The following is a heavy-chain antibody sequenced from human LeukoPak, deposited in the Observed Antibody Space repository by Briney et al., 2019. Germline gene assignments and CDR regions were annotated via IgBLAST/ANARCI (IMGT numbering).Heavy chain of an antibody. J-gene: IGHJ4*02. CDR1: GFTFSSYG. V-gene: IGHV3-30*18. CDR2: ISYDGSNK. CDR3: AKDAHYYDSSLPFDY. Sequence: GGSLRLSCAASGFTFSSYGMHWVRQAPGKGLEWVAVISYDGSNKYYADSVKGRFTISRDNSKNTLYLQMNSLRAEDTAVYYCAKDAHYYDSSLPFDYWGQGTLVTVSS. D-gene: IGHD3-22*01.